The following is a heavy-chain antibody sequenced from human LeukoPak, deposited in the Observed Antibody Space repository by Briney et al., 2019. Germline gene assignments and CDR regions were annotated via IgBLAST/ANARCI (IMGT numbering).Heavy chain of an antibody. CDR1: GFTFTSYS. Sequence: GGSLRLSCAASGFTFTSYSMNWVRQAPGKGLEWVSTISGGGGSTYYADSVKGRFTISRDNSKNTLYLQVNSLRAEDTAVYYCAKGGKWDVTPFDYRGQGTLVTVSS. J-gene: IGHJ4*02. CDR2: ISGGGGST. D-gene: IGHD1-26*01. CDR3: AKGGKWDVTPFDY. V-gene: IGHV3-23*01.